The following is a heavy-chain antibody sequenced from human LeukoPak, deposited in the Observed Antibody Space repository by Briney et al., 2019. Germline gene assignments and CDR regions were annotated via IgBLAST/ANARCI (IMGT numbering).Heavy chain of an antibody. CDR2: IYTSGST. V-gene: IGHV4-4*07. J-gene: IGHJ3*02. CDR3: ARLPGGDSSSVVAFDI. CDR1: GGSISIYY. Sequence: SETLSLTCAVSGGSISIYYWSWIRQPAGKGLEWIGRIYTSGSTNYNPSLKSRVTMSVDTSKNHFSLKLTSVTAADTAVYYCARLPGGDSSSVVAFDIWGQGTMVTVSS. D-gene: IGHD2-21*02.